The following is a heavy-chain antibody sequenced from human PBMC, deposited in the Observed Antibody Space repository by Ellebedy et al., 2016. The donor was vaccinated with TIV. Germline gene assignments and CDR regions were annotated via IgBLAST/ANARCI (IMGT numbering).Heavy chain of an antibody. CDR2: ISSSSSYI. CDR1: GFTFSSYS. D-gene: IGHD3-16*01. CDR3: ARDDRTGSYRPLNYYYYGMDV. V-gene: IGHV3-21*01. Sequence: GGSLRLSCAASGFTFSSYSMNWVRQAPGKGLEWVSSISSSSSYISYADSVKGRFTISRDNAKNSLYLQMNSLRAEDTAVYYCARDDRTGSYRPLNYYYYGMDVWGQGTTVTVSS. J-gene: IGHJ6*02.